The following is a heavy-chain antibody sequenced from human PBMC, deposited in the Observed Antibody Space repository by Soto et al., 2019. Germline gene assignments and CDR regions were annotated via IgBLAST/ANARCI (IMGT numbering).Heavy chain of an antibody. CDR1: GGSISSDIW. V-gene: IGHV4-4*02. CDR3: ARKTTVAANWFDP. D-gene: IGHD6-19*01. J-gene: IGHJ5*02. CDR2: IHHSGST. Sequence: QVQLQESGPGLVKPSGTLSLTCAVSGGSISSDIWWSWVRQPPGKGLEWIGEIHHSGSTNCNPSLMRRDTRSLEMSKTQFSLKLSSVTAADTALYYCARKTTVAANWFDPWGQGTLVTVSS.